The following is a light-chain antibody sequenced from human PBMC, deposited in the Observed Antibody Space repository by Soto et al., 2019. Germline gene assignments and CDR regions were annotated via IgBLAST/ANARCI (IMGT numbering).Light chain of an antibody. V-gene: IGLV2-23*01. J-gene: IGLJ2*01. CDR1: SSDVGSYNL. CDR3: CSYSGSSTFVV. Sequence: QSALTQPASLSGSPGQSITISCTGTSSDVGSYNLVSWYQQHPGKAPKLMIYEGSKRLSGVSNRFSGSKSGNTASLTISGLQAEDEVDYYCCSYSGSSTFVVFGGGTKLTVL. CDR2: EGS.